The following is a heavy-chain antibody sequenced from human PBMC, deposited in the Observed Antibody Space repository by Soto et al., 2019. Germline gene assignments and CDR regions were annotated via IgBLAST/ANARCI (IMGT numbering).Heavy chain of an antibody. D-gene: IGHD2-21*02. CDR1: GGSISSYY. J-gene: IGHJ4*02. CDR2: IYYSGST. Sequence: QVQLQESGPGLVKPSETLSLTCTVSGGSISSYYWSWIRQPPGKGLEWIGYIYYSGSTNYNPSLKSRVTISVDTSKNQFSLKLSSVTAADTAVYYCATATVVTYYFDYWGQGTLVTVSS. V-gene: IGHV4-59*01. CDR3: ATATVVTYYFDY.